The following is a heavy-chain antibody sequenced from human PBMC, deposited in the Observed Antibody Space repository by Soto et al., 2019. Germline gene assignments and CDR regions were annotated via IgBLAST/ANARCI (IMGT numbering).Heavy chain of an antibody. J-gene: IGHJ4*02. CDR3: AKDRITYSSGWFGY. CDR1: GSTFSSYA. D-gene: IGHD6-19*01. CDR2: ISGSGGST. Sequence: GGSLRLSCAASGSTFSSYAMSWVRQAPGKGLEWVSAISGSGGSTYYADSVKGRLTISRDNSKNTLYLQMNSLRAEDTAVYYCAKDRITYSSGWFGYWGQGTLVTVSS. V-gene: IGHV3-23*01.